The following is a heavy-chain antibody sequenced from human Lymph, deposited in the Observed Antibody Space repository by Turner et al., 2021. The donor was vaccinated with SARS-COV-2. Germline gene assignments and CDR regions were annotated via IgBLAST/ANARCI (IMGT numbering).Heavy chain of an antibody. V-gene: IGHV3-43*02. CDR2: ISGDGGGT. Sequence: EVQLLVSGVGVVKPGGSLRLSCAASGFTFDYYAMHWVRQAPGKGLEWVSLISGDGGGTYYADSVKGRFTISRDNSKNSLSLQMNSLRAEDTALYYCAKDPGYCSGGSCYSRTYFDFWGQGTLVTVSA. J-gene: IGHJ4*02. D-gene: IGHD2-15*01. CDR1: GFTFDYYA. CDR3: AKDPGYCSGGSCYSRTYFDF.